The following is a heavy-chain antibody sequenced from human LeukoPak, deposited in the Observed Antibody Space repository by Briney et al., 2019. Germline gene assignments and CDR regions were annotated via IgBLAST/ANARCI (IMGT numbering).Heavy chain of an antibody. J-gene: IGHJ6*03. D-gene: IGHD3-10*01. CDR1: VGSFSGYY. CDR3: ARGYYGSGSHCCHMDV. CDR2: INHSGST. Sequence: KASETLSLTCAVYVGSFSGYYWSWIRQPPGKGLEWIGEINHSGSTNYNSSLKSRVTISVDTSKNQFSLKLSSVTAADTAVYYRARGYYGSGSHCCHMDVWGKGTTITVS. V-gene: IGHV4-34*01.